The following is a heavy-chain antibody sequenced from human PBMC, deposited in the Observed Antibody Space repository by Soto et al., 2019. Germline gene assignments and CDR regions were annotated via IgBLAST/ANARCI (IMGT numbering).Heavy chain of an antibody. CDR3: ASGRRGSYRYRSGAFDI. Sequence: SETLSLTCAVYGGSFSGYYWSWIRQPPGKGLEWIGEINHSGSTNYNPSLKSRVTISVDTSKNQFSLKLSSVTAADTAVYYCASGRRGSYRYRSGAFDIWGQGTMVTVSS. CDR2: INHSGST. J-gene: IGHJ3*02. CDR1: GGSFSGYY. D-gene: IGHD3-16*02. V-gene: IGHV4-34*01.